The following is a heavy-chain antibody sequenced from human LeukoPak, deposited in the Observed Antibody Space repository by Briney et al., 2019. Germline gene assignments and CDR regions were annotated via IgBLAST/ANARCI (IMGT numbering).Heavy chain of an antibody. V-gene: IGHV1-46*01. D-gene: IGHD2-15*01. J-gene: IGHJ4*02. CDR1: GYTFTGYY. Sequence: ASVNVSCTASGYTFTGYYMHWVRQAPGQGLEWRGIINPSGGSTSYAQTFQGRVTMKWDTSTSTFYMGLGSLRSEYTAVYYCAGKSLSDSGHCSAGSCYYFDYWGQGTLVTVSS. CDR2: INPSGGST. CDR3: AGKSLSDSGHCSAGSCYYFDY.